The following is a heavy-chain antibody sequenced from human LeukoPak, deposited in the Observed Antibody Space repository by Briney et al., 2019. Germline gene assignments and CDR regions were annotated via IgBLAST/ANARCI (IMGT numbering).Heavy chain of an antibody. CDR1: GFTFSSYA. CDR3: AKDRSYDFWSGWFWAY. J-gene: IGHJ4*02. D-gene: IGHD3-3*01. V-gene: IGHV3-23*01. Sequence: GGSLRLSCAASGFTFSSYAMSWVRPAPGKGLEWVSAISGSGGSTYYADSVKGRFTISRDNSKNTLYLQMNSLRAEDTAVYYCAKDRSYDFWSGWFWAYWGQGTLVTVSS. CDR2: ISGSGGST.